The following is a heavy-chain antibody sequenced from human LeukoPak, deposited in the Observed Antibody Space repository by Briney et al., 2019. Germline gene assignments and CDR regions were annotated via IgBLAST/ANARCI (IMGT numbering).Heavy chain of an antibody. CDR3: ARGYDPSTPFAAFDY. J-gene: IGHJ4*02. CDR1: GGSISSSSYY. V-gene: IGHV4-39*01. Sequence: SETLSLTCTVSGGSISSSSYYWGWIRQPPGKGLEWIGSIYYSGSTYYNPSLKSRVTISVDTSKNQFSLKLSSVTAADTAVYYCARGYDPSTPFAAFDYWGQGTLVTVSS. CDR2: IYYSGST. D-gene: IGHD5-12*01.